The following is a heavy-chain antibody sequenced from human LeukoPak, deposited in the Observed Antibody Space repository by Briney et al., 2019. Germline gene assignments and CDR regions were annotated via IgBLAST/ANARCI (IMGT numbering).Heavy chain of an antibody. CDR2: TYYSGST. Sequence: SETLSLTCTVSGGSVSSGSYYWSWIRQPPGKGLEWIGYTYYSGSTNYNPSLKSRVTISVDTSKNQFSLKLSSVTAADTAVYYCARVISAAAGSYYFDYWGQGTLVTVSS. D-gene: IGHD6-13*01. V-gene: IGHV4-61*01. J-gene: IGHJ4*02. CDR3: ARVISAAAGSYYFDY. CDR1: GGSVSSGSYY.